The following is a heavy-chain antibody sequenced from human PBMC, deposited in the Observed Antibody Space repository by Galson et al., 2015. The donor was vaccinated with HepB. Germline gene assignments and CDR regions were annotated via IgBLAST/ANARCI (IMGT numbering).Heavy chain of an antibody. CDR3: VRDKDATAMVSEFDS. V-gene: IGHV3-30*03. Sequence: SLRLSCAASGFTFSSYGMHWVRQAPGKGLEWVAVISYDGSNKYYADSVKGRFTISRDNAKNSLYLQMNSLRAEDTAVYYCVRDKDATAMVSEFDSWGQGTLVTVSS. D-gene: IGHD5-18*01. J-gene: IGHJ4*02. CDR1: GFTFSSYG. CDR2: ISYDGSNK.